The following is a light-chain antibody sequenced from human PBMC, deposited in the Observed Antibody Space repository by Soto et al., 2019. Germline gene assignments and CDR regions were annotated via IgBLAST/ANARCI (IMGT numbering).Light chain of an antibody. V-gene: IGLV4-60*02. CDR2: LEGSGSY. Sequence: QPVLTQSSSASASLGSSVKLTCTLSSGHSSYIIAWHQQQPGKAPRYLMKLEGSGSYNKGSGVPDRFSGSSSGADRYLTISNLQFEDEADYYYETWDSNILVFGGGTQLTVL. CDR1: SGHSSYI. J-gene: IGLJ2*01. CDR3: ETWDSNILV.